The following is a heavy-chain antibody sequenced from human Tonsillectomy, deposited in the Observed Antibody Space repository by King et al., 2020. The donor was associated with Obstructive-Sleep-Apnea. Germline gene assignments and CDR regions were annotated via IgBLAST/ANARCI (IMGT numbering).Heavy chain of an antibody. Sequence: VQLVESGGGLVQPGGSLRLSCSASGFTFSSYAMHWVRQAPGKGLEYVSAISNLGGSTYYADSVKGRFTISRDNSKNTLYLQMSSLRPEDTAVYYCVKGVSSSWLYFDYWVQGTLVTVSS. CDR2: ISNLGGST. CDR1: GFTFSSYA. D-gene: IGHD6-13*01. CDR3: VKGVSSSWLYFDY. V-gene: IGHV3-64D*06. J-gene: IGHJ4*02.